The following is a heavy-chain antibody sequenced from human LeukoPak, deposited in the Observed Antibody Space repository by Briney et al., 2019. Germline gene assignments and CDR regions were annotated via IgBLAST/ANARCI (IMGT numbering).Heavy chain of an antibody. J-gene: IGHJ4*02. Sequence: SETLSLTCTVSAGSFISSSHHWGWIRQSPGKGLEWIGSIYYSGSTYYNPSLKSRVTISVDTSKNQFSLKLSSVTAADTAVYYCARRSPGVAGTFDYWGQGTLVTVSS. D-gene: IGHD6-19*01. V-gene: IGHV4-39*01. CDR1: AGSFISSSHH. CDR2: IYYSGST. CDR3: ARRSPGVAGTFDY.